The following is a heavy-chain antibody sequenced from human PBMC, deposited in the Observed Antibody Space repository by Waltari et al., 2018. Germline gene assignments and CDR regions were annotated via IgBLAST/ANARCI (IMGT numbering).Heavy chain of an antibody. D-gene: IGHD3-10*01. J-gene: IGHJ1*01. CDR3: AKGGVYGSGSFPEYFRH. CDR1: GFTFHSYV. Sequence: EVQLVESGGGLVQPGGSLSLSCTASGFTFHSYVMNWVRQAPGKGLEWVSGISGDGGGTYHADSAKGRFTISRDNSKKTLYLQMNSLRVEDTAVYYCAKGGVYGSGSFPEYFRHWGQGTLVSVSP. V-gene: IGHV3-23*04. CDR2: ISGDGGGT.